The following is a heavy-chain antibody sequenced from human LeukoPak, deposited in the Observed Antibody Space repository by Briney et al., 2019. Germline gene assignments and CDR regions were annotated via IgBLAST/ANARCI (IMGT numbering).Heavy chain of an antibody. CDR2: ISTTGTTV. J-gene: IGHJ4*02. Sequence: GGALRLSCAASGFTFSGYELNWVRQAPGKGLEWVSYISTTGTTVYYADSVKGRFTISRDNVKNSLYLQMNSLRDEDTAVYYCARGGDYGDYVAFAYWGQGTLVTVSS. CDR3: ARGGDYGDYVAFAY. V-gene: IGHV3-48*03. CDR1: GFTFSGYE. D-gene: IGHD4-17*01.